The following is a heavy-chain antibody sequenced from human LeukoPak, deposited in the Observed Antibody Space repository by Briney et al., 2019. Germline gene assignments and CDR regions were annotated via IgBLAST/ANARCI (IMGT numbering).Heavy chain of an antibody. V-gene: IGHV1-18*01. J-gene: IGHJ5*02. CDR2: ISAYNGNT. Sequence: GASVKVSCKASGYTFTSYGISWVRQAPGQGLEWMGWISAYNGNTNYAQKLQGRVTMTTDTSTSTAYMELRSLRSDDTAVYYCARDVLRFLEWFPSNWFDPWGLGTLVTVSS. CDR3: ARDVLRFLEWFPSNWFDP. CDR1: GYTFTSYG. D-gene: IGHD3-3*01.